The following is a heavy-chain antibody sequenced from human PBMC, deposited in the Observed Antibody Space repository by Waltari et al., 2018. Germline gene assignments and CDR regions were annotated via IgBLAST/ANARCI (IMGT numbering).Heavy chain of an antibody. Sequence: EVQVVESGGGLVQPGGSLRLSCAASGFACSSYWMHWVRQVPVKGLVWVSRIDTHGRRTDYADSVKGRFTISRDNAKNTLYLQMNSLTAEDTAVYYCGRDLGGSGSDWGQGTLVTVSS. CDR2: IDTHGRRT. J-gene: IGHJ4*02. D-gene: IGHD1-26*01. CDR3: GRDLGGSGSD. CDR1: GFACSSYW. V-gene: IGHV3-74*01.